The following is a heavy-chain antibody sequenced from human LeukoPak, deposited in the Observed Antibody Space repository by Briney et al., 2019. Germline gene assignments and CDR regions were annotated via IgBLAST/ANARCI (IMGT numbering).Heavy chain of an antibody. V-gene: IGHV1-2*02. CDR3: ASDRLAFGGVIVNFDY. CDR2: INPHSGGT. D-gene: IGHD3-16*02. CDR1: GYTFTGYY. Sequence: ASVKVSCKASGYTFTGYYMHWVRQDPGQGLEWMGWINPHSGGTNYAQKFQGRDTMTRDTSISTVYMELSRLRSVDTAVYYCASDRLAFGGVIVNFDYWGQGTLVTVSS. J-gene: IGHJ4*02.